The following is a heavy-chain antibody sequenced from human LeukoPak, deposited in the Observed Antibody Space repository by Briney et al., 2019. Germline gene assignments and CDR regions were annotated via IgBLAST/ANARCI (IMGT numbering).Heavy chain of an antibody. D-gene: IGHD5-18*01. CDR2: MDPNSGNT. J-gene: IGHJ1*01. V-gene: IGHV1-8*03. CDR3: ARVKQLVEYFQH. Sequence: ASVKVSCKASGYTFTSYDINWVRQATGQGLEWMGWMDPNSGNTGYAQKFQGRVTITRYTSISTAYMELRSLRSDDTAVYYCARVKQLVEYFQHWGQGTLVTVSS. CDR1: GYTFTSYD.